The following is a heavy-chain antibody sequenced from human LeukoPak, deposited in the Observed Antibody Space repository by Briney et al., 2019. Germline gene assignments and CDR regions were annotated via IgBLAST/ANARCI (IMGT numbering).Heavy chain of an antibody. CDR2: IYFSGST. Sequence: PSETLSLTCTVSGDSISSSSYYWGWIRQPPGKGLEWIGSIYFSGSTYYNPSLKSRVTISADTSKSHFSLKLSSVTAADTAVYYCASRFDYWGQGILVTVSP. CDR3: ASRFDY. CDR1: GDSISSSSYY. J-gene: IGHJ4*02. V-gene: IGHV4-39*02.